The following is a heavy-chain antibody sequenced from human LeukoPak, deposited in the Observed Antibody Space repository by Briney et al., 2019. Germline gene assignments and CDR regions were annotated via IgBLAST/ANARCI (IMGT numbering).Heavy chain of an antibody. Sequence: ASVKVSCKASGYTFTDYFMNWVRQAPGQGLEWMGWINPKSGGTVYAQKFQGRVTMTRDTSSSTAYMELSRLRFDNTVVYYCARGPRITIFGVVMANDAFDIWGQGTMVTVSS. CDR3: ARGPRITIFGVVMANDAFDI. V-gene: IGHV1-2*02. CDR2: INPKSGGT. CDR1: GYTFTDYF. J-gene: IGHJ3*02. D-gene: IGHD3-3*01.